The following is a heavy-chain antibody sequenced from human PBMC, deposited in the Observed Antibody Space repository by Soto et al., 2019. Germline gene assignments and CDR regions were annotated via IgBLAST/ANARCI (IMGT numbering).Heavy chain of an antibody. J-gene: IGHJ4*02. D-gene: IGHD5-18*01. Sequence: GGSLRLSCAASGLTFSSYAMSWFRQAPGKGLEWVSAISGSGGSTYYADSVKGRFTISRDNSKNTLYLQMNSLRAGDTAVYYCAKVDVDTAMAAHFDYWGQGTLVTVSS. V-gene: IGHV3-23*01. CDR3: AKVDVDTAMAAHFDY. CDR1: GLTFSSYA. CDR2: ISGSGGST.